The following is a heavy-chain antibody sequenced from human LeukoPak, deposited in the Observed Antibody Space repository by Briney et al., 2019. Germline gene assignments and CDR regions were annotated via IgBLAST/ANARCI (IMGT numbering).Heavy chain of an antibody. D-gene: IGHD2-21*01. J-gene: IGHJ6*03. CDR3: TRSPYHYYMDV. CDR2: ISWNNDII. V-gene: IGHV3-9*01. CDR1: GFTFDDYA. Sequence: GGSLRLSCAASGFTFDDYAMHWVRQVPGKGLEWVAGISWNNDIIGYADSLKGRFTISRDSAKTSLYLQMNSLRTEDTAVYYCTRSPYHYYMDVWGKGTTVTVSS.